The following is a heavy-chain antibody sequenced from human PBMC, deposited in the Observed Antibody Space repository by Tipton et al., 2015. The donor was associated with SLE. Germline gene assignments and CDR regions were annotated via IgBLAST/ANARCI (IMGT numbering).Heavy chain of an antibody. J-gene: IGHJ2*01. V-gene: IGHV4-59*11. CDR2: IYYSGNT. D-gene: IGHD3-10*01. CDR3: AGDELVYFDL. Sequence: TLSLTCTVSGGSISSHYWSWIRQPPGKGLEWIGYIYYSGNTHYNPSLKSRVSISVDTSKNQFSLKLSSVTAADAAVYYCAGDELVYFDLWGRGTLVTVSS. CDR1: GGSISSHY.